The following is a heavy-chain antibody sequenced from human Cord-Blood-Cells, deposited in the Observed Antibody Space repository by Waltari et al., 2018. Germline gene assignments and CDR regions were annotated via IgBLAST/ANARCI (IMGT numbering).Heavy chain of an antibody. D-gene: IGHD4-4*01. CDR1: GGSISSSSYY. CDR3: ARHSVTVTSWFDP. V-gene: IGHV4-39*01. CDR2: IYYSGST. J-gene: IGHJ5*02. Sequence: QLQLQESGPGLVKPSETLSLTCTVSGGSISSSSYYWGWIRQPPGKGLEWIGSIYYSGSTYYNPSLKSRVTISVDTSKNQFSLKRSSVTAADTAVYYCARHSVTVTSWFDPWGQGTLVTVSS.